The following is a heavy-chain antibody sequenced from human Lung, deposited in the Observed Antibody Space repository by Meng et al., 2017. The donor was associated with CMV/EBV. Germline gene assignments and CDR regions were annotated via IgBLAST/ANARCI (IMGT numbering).Heavy chain of an antibody. CDR1: GFTVETNY. CDR3: ATSIVAAGGAFDI. Sequence: GESLKISCAASGFTVETNYMSWVRQAPGKGLEWVSNIYSAGNTYYADSVKGRFTISRDNSKNTLSLQMNSLRVEDTAVYYCATSIVAAGGAFDIWGQGKRVNGSS. CDR2: IYSAGNT. J-gene: IGHJ3*02. D-gene: IGHD6-13*01. V-gene: IGHV3-66*02.